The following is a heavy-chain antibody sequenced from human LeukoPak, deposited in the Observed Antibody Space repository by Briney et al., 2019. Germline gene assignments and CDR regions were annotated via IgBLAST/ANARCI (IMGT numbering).Heavy chain of an antibody. Sequence: PGGSLRLSCAASGFTFSSYSMNWVRQAPGKGLEWVSYISSSGSTIYYADSVKGRFTISRDNAKNSLYLQMNSLRAEDTAVYYCARDMDYYDSSGYGIDIWGQGTMVTVSS. V-gene: IGHV3-48*04. D-gene: IGHD3-22*01. J-gene: IGHJ3*02. CDR2: ISSSGSTI. CDR3: ARDMDYYDSSGYGIDI. CDR1: GFTFSSYS.